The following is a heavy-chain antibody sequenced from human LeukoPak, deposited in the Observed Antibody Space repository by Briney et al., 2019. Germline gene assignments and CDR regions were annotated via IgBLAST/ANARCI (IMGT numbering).Heavy chain of an antibody. J-gene: IGHJ6*02. Sequence: SESLSLTCTLSAGSISSYYWSWIRQPPGKGLEWIGYIYYSGSTNYNTSLKSRVTISVDTSKNQFSLKLSSVTAADTAVYYCARGYSYGYSYYYGMDVWGQGTTVTVSS. D-gene: IGHD5-18*01. CDR1: AGSISSYY. V-gene: IGHV4-59*01. CDR2: IYYSGST. CDR3: ARGYSYGYSYYYGMDV.